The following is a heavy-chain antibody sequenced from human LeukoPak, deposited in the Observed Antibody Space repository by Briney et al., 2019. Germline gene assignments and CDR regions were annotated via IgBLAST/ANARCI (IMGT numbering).Heavy chain of an antibody. J-gene: IGHJ4*02. CDR2: LFYSGST. CDR3: ATVAVIRGVTYFDY. Sequence: SETLSLTCTVSGGSISSYYWSWIRQPPGKGLEWIAYLFYSGSTDYNPSLESRVTISVDTSKNQFSLKLRSVTAADTAVYYCATVAVIRGVTYFDYWGQGTLVTSPQ. V-gene: IGHV4-59*01. CDR1: GGSISSYY. D-gene: IGHD3-10*01.